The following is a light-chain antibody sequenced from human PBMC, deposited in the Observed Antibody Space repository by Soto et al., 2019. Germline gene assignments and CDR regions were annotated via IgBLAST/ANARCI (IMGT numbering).Light chain of an antibody. Sequence: DIQMTQSPSSLSASVGDRVTITCRASHDISTFLAWYQQKQGKVPKLLIYSASTLQSGVPSRFSGSGSGTDFTLTISSLQPEDVATYYCQKYNSAPWTFGQRTKVDIK. CDR1: HDISTF. CDR3: QKYNSAPWT. V-gene: IGKV1-27*01. CDR2: SAS. J-gene: IGKJ1*01.